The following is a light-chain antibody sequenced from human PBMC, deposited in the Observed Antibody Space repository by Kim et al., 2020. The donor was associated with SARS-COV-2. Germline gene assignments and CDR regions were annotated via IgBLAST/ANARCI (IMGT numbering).Light chain of an antibody. CDR1: QNINNY. CDR2: KAS. V-gene: IGKV1-5*03. J-gene: IGKJ2*01. Sequence: SASVGDSISFTCRDSQNINNYLAWYQQKPGKAPKLLIYKASTLDSGVPLRFSGSGSGTEFTLTISSLQPDDLATYYCQQYTRYSGTFGQGTKLEI. CDR3: QQYTRYSGT.